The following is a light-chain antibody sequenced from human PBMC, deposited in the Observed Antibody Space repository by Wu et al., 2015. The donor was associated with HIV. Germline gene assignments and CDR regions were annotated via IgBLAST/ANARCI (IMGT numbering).Light chain of an antibody. CDR2: DAS. CDR3: QQYNDWPQT. V-gene: IGKV3-15*01. CDR1: QIIATN. Sequence: EIVMTQSPATLSVSPGGRVTLSCRASQIIATNLAWYQQKPGQPPRLLIYDASTRATGFPARFSGGGSGTEFTLTISTLQSGDVAVYYCQQYNDWPQTFGQGTKVKS. J-gene: IGKJ1*01.